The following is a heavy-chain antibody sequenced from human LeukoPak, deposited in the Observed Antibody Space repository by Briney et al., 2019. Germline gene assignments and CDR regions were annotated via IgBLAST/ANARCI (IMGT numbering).Heavy chain of an antibody. CDR1: GFTFSNYA. CDR3: AKDRLQVETAQFVD. CDR2: LSGGADRT. V-gene: IGHV3-23*01. D-gene: IGHD5-12*01. J-gene: IGHJ4*02. Sequence: GGSLRLSCAASGFTFSNYAMSWVRQTPGKGLEWVSSLSGGADRTYYADSVKGRFTNSRDNSKNTLYLQMNSLRAEDAAVYYCAKDRLQVETAQFVDWGQGTLVTVSS.